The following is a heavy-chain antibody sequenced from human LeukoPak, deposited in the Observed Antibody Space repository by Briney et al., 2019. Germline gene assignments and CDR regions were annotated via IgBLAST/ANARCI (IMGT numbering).Heavy chain of an antibody. V-gene: IGHV1-69*05. J-gene: IGHJ4*02. CDR2: IIPIFGTA. CDR1: GGTFSSYA. Sequence: SVKVSCKASGGTFSSYAISWVRQAPGQGLEWMGGIIPIFGTANYAQKFQGRVTMTRNTSITTAYMELSSLRSEDTAVYYCAVHLPGDYLDRWGQGTLVTVSS. CDR3: AVHLPGDYLDR.